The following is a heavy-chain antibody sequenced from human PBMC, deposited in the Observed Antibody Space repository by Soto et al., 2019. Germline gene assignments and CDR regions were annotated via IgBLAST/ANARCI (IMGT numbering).Heavy chain of an antibody. Sequence: QVQLQEPGPGLVKPSETLSLTCTVSGGSISSYYWSWIRQPPGKGLEWIGYIYYNGSTNYNPTLKSRVTISVDTSKNQFSLKLSSVTAEDTAVYYCARRYGASFDYWGQGTLVTVSS. J-gene: IGHJ4*02. CDR2: IYYNGST. V-gene: IGHV4-59*01. CDR1: GGSISSYY. D-gene: IGHD4-17*01. CDR3: ARRYGASFDY.